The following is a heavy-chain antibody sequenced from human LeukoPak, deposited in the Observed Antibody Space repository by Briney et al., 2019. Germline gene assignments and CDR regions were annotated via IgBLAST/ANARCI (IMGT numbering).Heavy chain of an antibody. Sequence: GGSLRLSCVASGFTFSTYAMSWVRQAPGKGLEWVSVISGSGGSAYYADSVKGRFTISRDNSKNGLYLEMNSLRAEDTAIYYCARVWGDYWGQGTLVTVSS. CDR3: ARVWGDY. CDR2: ISGSGGSA. V-gene: IGHV3-23*01. D-gene: IGHD3-16*01. CDR1: GFTFSTYA. J-gene: IGHJ4*02.